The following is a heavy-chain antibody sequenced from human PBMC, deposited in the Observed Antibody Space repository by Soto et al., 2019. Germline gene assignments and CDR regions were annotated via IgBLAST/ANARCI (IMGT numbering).Heavy chain of an antibody. J-gene: IGHJ4*02. CDR3: ARDPGIAVAGTLRRAYYFDY. V-gene: IGHV4-39*07. D-gene: IGHD6-19*01. CDR2: IYYSGST. CDR1: GGSISSSSYY. Sequence: SETLSLTCTVSGGSISSSSYYWGWIRQPPGKGLEWIGSIYYSGSTYYNPSLKSRVTISVDTSKNQFSLKLSSVTAADTAVYYCARDPGIAVAGTLRRAYYFDYWGQGTLVTVSS.